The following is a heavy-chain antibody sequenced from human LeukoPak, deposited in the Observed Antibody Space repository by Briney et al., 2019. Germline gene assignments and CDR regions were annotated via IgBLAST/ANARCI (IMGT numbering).Heavy chain of an antibody. D-gene: IGHD6-19*01. CDR1: GFTFSSYA. V-gene: IGHV3-23*01. CDR3: AKSSSGWYFDY. J-gene: IGHJ4*02. CDR2: ISGSGGXX. Sequence: GGSLRLSCAASGFTFSSYAMSWVRQAPGKGLEWVSAISGSGGXXXXXXXXXXRXTISRXNSKNTLYLQMNSLRAEDTAVYYCAKSSSGWYFDYWGQGTLVTVSS.